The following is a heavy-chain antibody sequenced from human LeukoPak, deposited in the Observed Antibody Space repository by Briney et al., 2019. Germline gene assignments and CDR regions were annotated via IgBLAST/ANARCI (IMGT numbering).Heavy chain of an antibody. D-gene: IGHD3-10*01. V-gene: IGHV4-59*01. CDR2: IYYSGST. CDR1: GGSLSSYY. Sequence: SETLSLTCTVSGGSLSSYYWSWIRQPPGKGLEWIGYIYYSGSTTYNPSLRSRVTISVDTSKNQFSLKLSSVTAADTAVYYCARVFYFGSGTFDLWGRGTLVTVSS. CDR3: ARVFYFGSGTFDL. J-gene: IGHJ2*01.